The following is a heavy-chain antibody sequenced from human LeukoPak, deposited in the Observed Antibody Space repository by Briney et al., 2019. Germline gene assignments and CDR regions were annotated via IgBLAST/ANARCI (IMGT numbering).Heavy chain of an antibody. D-gene: IGHD3-22*01. CDR3: ARDLGQYYDTSDNWFDP. CDR1: GFTFSNYW. CDR2: INSDGINT. J-gene: IGHJ5*02. Sequence: GGSLRLSCAASGFTFSNYWMHWVRQAPGKGLVWVSRINSDGINTSYADSVKGRFTISRDNAKNTLNLQMNSLRAEDTAVYYCARDLGQYYDTSDNWFDPWGQGILVTVSS. V-gene: IGHV3-74*01.